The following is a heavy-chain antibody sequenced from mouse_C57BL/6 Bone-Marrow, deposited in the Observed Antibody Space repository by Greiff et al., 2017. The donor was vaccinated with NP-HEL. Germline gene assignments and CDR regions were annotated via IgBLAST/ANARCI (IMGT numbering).Heavy chain of an antibody. V-gene: IGHV1-4*01. CDR3: ARERHFAY. CDR1: GYTFTSYT. CDR2: FNPSSGYT. Sequence: VQLQQSGAELARPGASVKMSCKASGYTFTSYTMHWVKQRPGQGLEWIGYFNPSSGYTKYNQKFKDKATLTADKSSITAYMQLSSLTSEDSAVYYCARERHFAYWGQGTMVTVSA. D-gene: IGHD3-1*01. J-gene: IGHJ3*01.